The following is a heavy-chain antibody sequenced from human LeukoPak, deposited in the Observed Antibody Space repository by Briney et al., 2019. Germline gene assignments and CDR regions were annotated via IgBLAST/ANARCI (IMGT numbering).Heavy chain of an antibody. CDR3: ARHLAGYGVPEY. Sequence: GGSLRLSCAASGFTFSSYSMNWVRQAPGKGLEWVSSISSSSSYIYYADSVKGRFTISRDNAKNSLYLQMNSLTAEDTAVYYCARHLAGYGVPEYWGQGTLVSVSS. CDR2: ISSSSSYI. D-gene: IGHD4-17*01. CDR1: GFTFSSYS. V-gene: IGHV3-21*01. J-gene: IGHJ4*02.